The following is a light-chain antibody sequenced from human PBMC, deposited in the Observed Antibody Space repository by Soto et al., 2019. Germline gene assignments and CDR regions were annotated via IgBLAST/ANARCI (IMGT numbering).Light chain of an antibody. CDR3: SSYTSSSTWV. J-gene: IGLJ3*02. CDR2: EVS. V-gene: IGLV2-14*01. Sequence: QSVLTQPASVSGSLGQSITISCTGTSSDVGGYKYVSWYQQHPGKAPKLMIFEVSSRPSGVSNRFSGSKSGNTASLTISGLQAEDEADYYCSSYTSSSTWVFGGGTQLTVL. CDR1: SSDVGGYKY.